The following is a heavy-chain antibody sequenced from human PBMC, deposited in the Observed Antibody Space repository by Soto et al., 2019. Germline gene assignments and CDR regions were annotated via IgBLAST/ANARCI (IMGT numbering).Heavy chain of an antibody. J-gene: IGHJ6*02. CDR2: ISSSSYI. CDR1: GFTFRSYS. V-gene: IGHV3-21*01. CDR3: ARDLITGTPMGDYYYGMDV. D-gene: IGHD1-20*01. Sequence: GGALGLSCAASGFTFRSYSMNWVRQAPGKGLEWVSSISSSSYIYYADSVKGRFTISRDNAKNSLYLQMNSLRAEDTAVYYCARDLITGTPMGDYYYGMDVWGQGTTVTVSS.